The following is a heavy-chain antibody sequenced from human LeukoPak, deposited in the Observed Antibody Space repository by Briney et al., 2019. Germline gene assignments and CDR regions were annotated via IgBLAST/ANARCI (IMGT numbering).Heavy chain of an antibody. V-gene: IGHV4-59*01. CDR2: IYYSGST. CDR1: GGSISSYY. CDR3: ARDSGYYGMDV. J-gene: IGHJ6*02. Sequence: SETLSLTCTVSGGSISSYYWSWIRQPSGKGLEWIGYIYYSGSTNYNPSLKSRVTISVDTSKNQFSLKLSSVTAADTAVYYCARDSGYYGMDVWGQGTTVTVSS.